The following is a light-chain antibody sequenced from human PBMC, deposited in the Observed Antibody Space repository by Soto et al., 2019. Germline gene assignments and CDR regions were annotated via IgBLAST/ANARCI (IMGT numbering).Light chain of an antibody. CDR2: VAS. Sequence: EIVMTQSPATLSVSPGERATLACRASQTVASNVAWYQHKPGQAPRLLIHVASTRATGVPARFSGTVSGTEFTLTISSLQSDDFAVYYCQQYHNWPPQYTFGQGTKLQIK. V-gene: IGKV3-15*01. J-gene: IGKJ2*01. CDR3: QQYHNWPPQYT. CDR1: QTVASN.